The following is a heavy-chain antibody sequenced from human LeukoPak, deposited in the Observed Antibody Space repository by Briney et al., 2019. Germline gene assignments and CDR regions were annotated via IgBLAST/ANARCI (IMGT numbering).Heavy chain of an antibody. CDR3: AKDRTYYDILTGPTFDP. Sequence: GGSLRLSCAASGFTFSSYGMRWVRQAPGKGLEWEAVIWYDGSNKYYADSVKGRFTISRDNSKNTLYLQMNSLRAEDTAVYYCAKDRTYYDILTGPTFDPWGQGTLVTVSS. D-gene: IGHD3-9*01. J-gene: IGHJ5*02. V-gene: IGHV3-33*06. CDR2: IWYDGSNK. CDR1: GFTFSSYG.